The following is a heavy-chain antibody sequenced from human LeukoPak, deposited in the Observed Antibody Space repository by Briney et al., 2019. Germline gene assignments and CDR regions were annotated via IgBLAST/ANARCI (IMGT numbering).Heavy chain of an antibody. J-gene: IGHJ6*02. CDR2: INHSGST. Sequence: SETLSLTCTVSGGSISSSSYYWGWIRQPPGKGLEWIGEINHSGSTNYNPSLKSRVTISVDTSKNQFSLKLSSVTAADTAVYYCAGPFYRRSFQTYYYYYGMDVWGQGTTVTVSS. CDR1: GGSISSSSYY. CDR3: AGPFYRRSFQTYYYYYGMDV. D-gene: IGHD3-16*02. V-gene: IGHV4-39*07.